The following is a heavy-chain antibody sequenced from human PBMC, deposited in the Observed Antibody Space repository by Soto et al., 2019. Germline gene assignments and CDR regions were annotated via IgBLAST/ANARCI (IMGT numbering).Heavy chain of an antibody. CDR3: AAAARIAAAGQT. Sequence: SVKVSCKASGFTFTSSAVQWVRQARGQRLEWIGWIVVGSGNTNYAQKFQERVTITRDMSTSTAYVELSSLRSEDTAVYYCAAAARIAAAGQTWGQGTLVTVSS. D-gene: IGHD6-13*01. V-gene: IGHV1-58*01. CDR1: GFTFTSSA. CDR2: IVVGSGNT. J-gene: IGHJ5*02.